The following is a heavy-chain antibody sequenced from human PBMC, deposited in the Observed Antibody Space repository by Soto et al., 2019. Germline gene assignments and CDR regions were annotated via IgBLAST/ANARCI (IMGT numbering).Heavy chain of an antibody. J-gene: IGHJ6*02. CDR3: ARPGIAAAGKRGYYYGMDV. V-gene: IGHV1-69*01. CDR1: GGTFSSYA. D-gene: IGHD6-13*01. CDR2: IIPIFGTA. Sequence: QVQLVQSGAEGKKPGSAVKVSCKASGGTFSSYAISWVRQAPGQGLEWMGGIIPIFGTATYAQKYQGRVTITAEESTSTAYMEMSSLRSEDTAVYYCARPGIAAAGKRGYYYGMDVWGQGTTVTVSS.